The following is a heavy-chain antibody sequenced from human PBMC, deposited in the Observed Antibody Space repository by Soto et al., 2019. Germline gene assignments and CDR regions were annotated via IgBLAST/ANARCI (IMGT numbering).Heavy chain of an antibody. Sequence: SETLSLPCAVYGGSFSGYYWSWIRQPPGKGLEWIGEINHSGSTNYNPSLKSRFTISVDTSKNQFSLKLSSVTAADTAVYYCARGGVLRYFDWLGGGVWFDPWGQGTLVTVSS. CDR3: ARGGVLRYFDWLGGGVWFDP. CDR2: INHSGST. D-gene: IGHD3-9*01. J-gene: IGHJ5*02. V-gene: IGHV4-34*01. CDR1: GGSFSGYY.